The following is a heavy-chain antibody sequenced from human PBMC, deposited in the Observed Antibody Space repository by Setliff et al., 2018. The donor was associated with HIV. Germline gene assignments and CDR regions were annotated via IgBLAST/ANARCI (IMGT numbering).Heavy chain of an antibody. Sequence: PSETLSLTCIVSGASISSDTWSWIRQPPGKGLEWIGYIYYSGSTNYNPSLKSRVTISVDTSKSQFSLKLNSVTAADTAVYYCARDQSDWFYWGQGTLVTVSS. D-gene: IGHD3-3*01. J-gene: IGHJ4*02. V-gene: IGHV4-59*01. CDR1: GASISSDT. CDR3: ARDQSDWFY. CDR2: IYYSGST.